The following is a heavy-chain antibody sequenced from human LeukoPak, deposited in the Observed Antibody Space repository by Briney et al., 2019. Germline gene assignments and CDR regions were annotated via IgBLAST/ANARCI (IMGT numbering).Heavy chain of an antibody. CDR2: IGTIGDT. J-gene: IGHJ6*03. D-gene: IGHD2-21*01. Sequence: GGSLRLSCAASGFTFSTYDMHGVRQVSGKGLEWVSSIGTIGDTFYPGSVKGRFTISRENAKNSLYLQMNGLRAGDTAVYYCARATVIGNAPDPGYMDVWGKGTTVTVSS. CDR1: GFTFSTYD. CDR3: ARATVIGNAPDPGYMDV. V-gene: IGHV3-13*01.